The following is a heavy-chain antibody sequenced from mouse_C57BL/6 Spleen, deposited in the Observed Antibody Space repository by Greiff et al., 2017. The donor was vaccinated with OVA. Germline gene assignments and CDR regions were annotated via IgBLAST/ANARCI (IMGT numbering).Heavy chain of an antibody. Sequence: QVQLQQPGAELVKPGASVKLSCKASGYTFTSYWMHWVKQRPGQGLEWIGMIHPNSGSTNYNEKFKSKATLTVDKSSSTAYMQLSSLTSEDSAVYYCAHLLLRPGFAYWGQGTLVTVSA. J-gene: IGHJ3*01. V-gene: IGHV1-64*01. CDR2: IHPNSGST. CDR3: AHLLLRPGFAY. CDR1: GYTFTSYW. D-gene: IGHD1-1*01.